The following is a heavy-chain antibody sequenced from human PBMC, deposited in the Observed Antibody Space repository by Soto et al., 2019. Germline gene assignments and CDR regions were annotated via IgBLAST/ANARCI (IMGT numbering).Heavy chain of an antibody. CDR3: ARHLRITMIVVVIPYLDDSFDI. D-gene: IGHD3-22*01. CDR2: IIPIFGTA. Sequence: SVKVSCKASGGTFSSYAISWVRQAPGQGLEWMGGIIPIFGTANYAQKFQGRVTITADESTSTAYMELSSLRSEDTAVYYCARHLRITMIVVVIPYLDDSFDIWGQGTMVTVSS. CDR1: GGTFSSYA. J-gene: IGHJ3*02. V-gene: IGHV1-69*13.